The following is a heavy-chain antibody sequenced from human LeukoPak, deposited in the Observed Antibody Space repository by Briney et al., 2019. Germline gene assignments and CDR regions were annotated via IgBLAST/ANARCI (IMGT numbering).Heavy chain of an antibody. D-gene: IGHD2-2*02. CDR1: GASISSGDYH. CDR2: IHDSGST. Sequence: SQTLSPTCTVSGASISSGDYHWNWIRQPPGKGLEWIGFIHDSGSTYYNPSLKSRVIISRDMSKNQLSLMLSSVTAADTAVYYCARGGDIVVVPAAIENWFDPWGQGTLVTVSS. J-gene: IGHJ5*02. V-gene: IGHV4-30-4*01. CDR3: ARGGDIVVVPAAIENWFDP.